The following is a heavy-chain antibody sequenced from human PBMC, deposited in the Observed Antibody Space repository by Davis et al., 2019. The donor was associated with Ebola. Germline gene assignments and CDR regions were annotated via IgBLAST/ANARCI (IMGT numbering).Heavy chain of an antibody. D-gene: IGHD6-6*01. CDR3: ARGSLNVAARLHQEETRKYYFDY. V-gene: IGHV4-34*01. CDR1: GGSFSGYY. Sequence: PSETLSLTCAVYGGSFSGYYWSWIRQPPGKGLEWIGEINHSGSTNYNPPLKSRVTISVDTSKNQSALKLGSVTAADTAVYNCARGSLNVAARLHQEETRKYYFDYWGQGTLVTVSS. J-gene: IGHJ4*02. CDR2: INHSGST.